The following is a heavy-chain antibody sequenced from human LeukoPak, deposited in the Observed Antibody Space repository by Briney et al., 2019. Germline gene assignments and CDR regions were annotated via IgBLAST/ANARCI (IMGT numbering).Heavy chain of an antibody. CDR1: GGSISSYY. J-gene: IGHJ5*02. Sequence: PSETLSLTCTVSGGSISSYYWSWIRQPPGKGLEWIGYIYYNGSTNYNPSLKSRVTISVDTSKNQFSLKLSSVIAADTAVYYCARHGRRYYDSSGYYYGNWFDPWGQGTLVTVSS. CDR2: IYYNGST. CDR3: ARHGRRYYDSSGYYYGNWFDP. D-gene: IGHD3-22*01. V-gene: IGHV4-59*08.